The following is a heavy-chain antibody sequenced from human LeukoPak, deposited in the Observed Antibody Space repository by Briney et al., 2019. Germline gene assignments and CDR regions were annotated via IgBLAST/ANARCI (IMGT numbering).Heavy chain of an antibody. Sequence: SETLSLTCTVSGGSISSYYWSWIRQPPGKGLEWIGYIYYSGSTNYNPSLKSRVTISVDTSKNQFSLKLGSVTAADTAVYYCARIYYGSGNHRGYFDYWGQGTLVTVSS. D-gene: IGHD3-10*01. CDR1: GGSISSYY. CDR3: ARIYYGSGNHRGYFDY. J-gene: IGHJ4*02. CDR2: IYYSGST. V-gene: IGHV4-59*01.